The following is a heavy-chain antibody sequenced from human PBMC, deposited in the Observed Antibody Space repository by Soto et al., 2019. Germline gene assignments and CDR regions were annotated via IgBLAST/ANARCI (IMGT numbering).Heavy chain of an antibody. V-gene: IGHV4-30-4*01. Sequence: PSETLSLTCTVSGGSISSTDYYWSWIRQPPGKGLEWIGYISDSGNRYYSPSLKRRIAMSVDTSKNQFSLHVHSVTAADTAVYYCARAKEGDCFEGTGFDSWGPGPLGTVS. D-gene: IGHD1-1*01. CDR3: ARAKEGDCFEGTGFDS. J-gene: IGHJ4*02. CDR2: ISDSGNR. CDR1: GGSISSTDYY.